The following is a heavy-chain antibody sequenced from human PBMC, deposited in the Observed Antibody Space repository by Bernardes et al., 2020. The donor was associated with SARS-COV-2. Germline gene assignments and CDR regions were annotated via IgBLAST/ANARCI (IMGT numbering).Heavy chain of an antibody. CDR3: ARGRFGEPIDN. V-gene: IGHV3-33*01. Sequence: GGSLRLSCAASGFIFSTYGMHWVRQAPGKGLEWVAVISYDGSNKYYADLVKGRFTISRDNSKNTLYLQMNSLRAEDTAVYYCARGRFGEPIDNWGQGTLVTVSS. D-gene: IGHD2-21*01. J-gene: IGHJ4*02. CDR2: ISYDGSNK. CDR1: GFIFSTYG.